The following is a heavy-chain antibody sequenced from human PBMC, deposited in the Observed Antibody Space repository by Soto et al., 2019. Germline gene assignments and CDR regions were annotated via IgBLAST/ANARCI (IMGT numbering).Heavy chain of an antibody. V-gene: IGHV1-3*01. Sequence: QVQLVQSGAEVKKPGASVKVSCKASGYTFTSYAMHWVRQAPRQRLEWMGWINAGNGNTKYSQKFQGRVTITRDTSASTAYMELSSLRSEDTAVYYCARGYDILTGYYYYYYGMDVWGQGTTVTVSS. D-gene: IGHD3-9*01. CDR3: ARGYDILTGYYYYYYGMDV. CDR2: INAGNGNT. J-gene: IGHJ6*02. CDR1: GYTFTSYA.